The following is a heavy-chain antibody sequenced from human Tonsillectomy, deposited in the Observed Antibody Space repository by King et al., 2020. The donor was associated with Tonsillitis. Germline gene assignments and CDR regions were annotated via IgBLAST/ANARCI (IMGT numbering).Heavy chain of an antibody. D-gene: IGHD2-21*02. CDR2: IYPSGNT. CDR3: ARDCGGDCYLRQYFHH. Sequence: QLQESGSGLVKPSQTLSLTCVVSGGSISSGDFSWNWIRQPPGKGLEWIGYIYPSGNTYYNPSLKSRVSMSVDTSRGHFSLELSSVTAADTAVYYCARDCGGDCYLRQYFHHWGQGALVTVSS. J-gene: IGHJ1*01. V-gene: IGHV4-30-2*01. CDR1: GGSISSGDFS.